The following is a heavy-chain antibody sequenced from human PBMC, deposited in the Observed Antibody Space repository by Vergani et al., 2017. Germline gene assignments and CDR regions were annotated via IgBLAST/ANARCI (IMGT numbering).Heavy chain of an antibody. CDR2: IWYDGSNK. CDR1: GFTFSSYG. D-gene: IGHD3-22*01. CDR3: ARGRGYYDSSGYYVYFDY. J-gene: IGHJ4*02. Sequence: QVQLVESGGGVVQPGRSLRLSCAASGFTFSSYGMHWVRQAPGKGLEWVAVIWYDGSNKYYADSVKGRFTISRDNSKNTLYLQMNSLRAEDTAVYYCARGRGYYDSSGYYVYFDYWGQGTLVTVSS. V-gene: IGHV3-33*01.